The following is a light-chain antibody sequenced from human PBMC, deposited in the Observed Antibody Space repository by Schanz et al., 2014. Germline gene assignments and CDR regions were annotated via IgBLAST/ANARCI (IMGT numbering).Light chain of an antibody. CDR3: QQYGGYPLT. J-gene: IGKJ4*01. CDR2: AGS. Sequence: IQMTQSPSSLSASLGDRVTITCRASQAIDNYLAWFQQKPGKAPKPLIFAGSTLQRGVPSRFSGSGSFPYFTLTIDGLQPFFFPPSYCQQYGGYPLTFGGGTRVDIK. CDR1: QAIDNY. V-gene: IGKV1-16*01.